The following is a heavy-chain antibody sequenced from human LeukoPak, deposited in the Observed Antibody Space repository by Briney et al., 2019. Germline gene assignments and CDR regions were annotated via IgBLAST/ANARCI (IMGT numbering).Heavy chain of an antibody. Sequence: TGGSLRLSCAASGFTFSSYAMSWVRQAPGKGLEWVSAISGSGGSTYYADSVKGRFTISRDNSKNTLYLQMNSLRAEDTAVYYCAKDLAVAGTGVRFDYWGQGTLVTVSS. D-gene: IGHD6-19*01. CDR3: AKDLAVAGTGVRFDY. CDR1: GFTFSSYA. CDR2: ISGSGGST. J-gene: IGHJ4*02. V-gene: IGHV3-23*01.